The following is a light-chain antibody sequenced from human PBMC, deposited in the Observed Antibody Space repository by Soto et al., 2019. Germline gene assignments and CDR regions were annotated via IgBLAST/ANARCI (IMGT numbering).Light chain of an antibody. V-gene: IGKV3-20*01. CDR3: HQYGDLPLT. J-gene: IGKJ4*01. CDR1: QYVTSNY. CDR2: TAS. Sequence: EIVLTQSPGTLSLSPGERATLSCRASQYVTSNYLAWYQQKPGQAPRLLMYTASSRATGIPDRFSGSESGIDFTLTISRLEPEDFAVYYGHQYGDLPLTFGGGTKVEIK.